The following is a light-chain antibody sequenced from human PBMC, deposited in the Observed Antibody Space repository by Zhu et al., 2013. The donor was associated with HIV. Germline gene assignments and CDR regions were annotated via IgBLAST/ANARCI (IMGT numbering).Light chain of an antibody. CDR1: QSVSSN. Sequence: EFLLTQSPATLSVSPGERATLSCRASQSVSSNLAWYQQKPGQAPRLLIDGASSRATGIPDRFSGRGSGTDFTLSISRLESEDFAVYYCQQYGSSPLTFGGGTTVE. CDR2: GAS. V-gene: IGKV3-20*01. CDR3: QQYGSSPLT. J-gene: IGKJ4*01.